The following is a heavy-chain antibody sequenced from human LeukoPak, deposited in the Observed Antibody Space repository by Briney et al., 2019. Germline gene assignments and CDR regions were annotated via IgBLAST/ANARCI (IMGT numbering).Heavy chain of an antibody. CDR1: GYTFTSYG. D-gene: IGHD3-9*01. Sequence: VASVKVSCKASGYTFTSYGISWVRQATGQALEWMGWISAYNGNTNYAQKLQGRVTMTTDTSKSTAYMELRSLRSDNTAVYYCARVVNVLRYVDWLLTPFDYGGQGTLVTVSS. V-gene: IGHV1-18*01. CDR2: ISAYNGNT. CDR3: ARVVNVLRYVDWLLTPFDY. J-gene: IGHJ4*02.